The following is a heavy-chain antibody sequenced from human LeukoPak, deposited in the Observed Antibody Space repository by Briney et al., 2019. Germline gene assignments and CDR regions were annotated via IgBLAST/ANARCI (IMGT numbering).Heavy chain of an antibody. CDR1: GFSFSIYN. V-gene: IGHV3-21*01. CDR2: ISGSSSHV. Sequence: GALRLSCEASGFSFSIYNMNWVRLAPGKGLEWVSSISGSSSHVWYADSVKGRFTSSRDNAKNSLYLQMSSLRVEDTAVYYCARDQYYSDSSDYPYDIWGQGTMVTVSS. D-gene: IGHD3-22*01. CDR3: ARDQYYSDSSDYPYDI. J-gene: IGHJ3*02.